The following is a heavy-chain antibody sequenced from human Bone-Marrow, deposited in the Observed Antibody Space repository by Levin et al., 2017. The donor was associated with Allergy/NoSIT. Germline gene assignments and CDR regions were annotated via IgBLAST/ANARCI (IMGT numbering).Heavy chain of an antibody. V-gene: IGHV3-23*01. CDR2: ISGSGGST. J-gene: IGHJ6*02. D-gene: IGHD2-2*01. CDR1: GFTFSSYA. CDR3: AKVGYCSSTSCYAGYYYGMDV. Sequence: PGGSLRLSCAASGFTFSSYAMSWVRQAPGKGLEWVSAISGSGGSTYYADSVKGRFTISRDNSKNTLYLQMNSLRAEDTAVYYCAKVGYCSSTSCYAGYYYGMDVWGQGTTVTVSS.